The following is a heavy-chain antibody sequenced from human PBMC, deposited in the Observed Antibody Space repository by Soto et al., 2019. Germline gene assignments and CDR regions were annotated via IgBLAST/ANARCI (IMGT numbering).Heavy chain of an antibody. V-gene: IGHV3-23*01. CDR3: AKDLTSAMYSSGWLDV. CDR1: GFTFSNYA. J-gene: IGHJ6*02. D-gene: IGHD6-19*01. CDR2: ISNSGGSP. Sequence: GGSLRLSCAASGFTFSNYAMTWVRQAPGKGLEWVSTISNSGGSPYYADSMKGRFTISRDNSKNTLYLQMNGLRAEDTALYYCAKDLTSAMYSSGWLDVWGQGTTVTVSS.